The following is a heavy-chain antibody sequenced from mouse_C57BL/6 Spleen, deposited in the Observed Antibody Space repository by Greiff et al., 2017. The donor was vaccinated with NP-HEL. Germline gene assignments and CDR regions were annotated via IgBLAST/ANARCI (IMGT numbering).Heavy chain of an antibody. D-gene: IGHD1-1*01. V-gene: IGHV1-15*01. J-gene: IGHJ4*01. CDR3: TSLLLLYAMDY. CDR1: GYTFTDYE. CDR2: IDPETGGT. Sequence: VKLQESGAELVRPGASVTLSCKASGYTFTDYEMHWVKQTPVHGLEWIGAIDPETGGTAYNQKFKGKAILTADKSSSTAYMELRSLTSEDSAVYYCTSLLLLYAMDYWGQGTSVTVSS.